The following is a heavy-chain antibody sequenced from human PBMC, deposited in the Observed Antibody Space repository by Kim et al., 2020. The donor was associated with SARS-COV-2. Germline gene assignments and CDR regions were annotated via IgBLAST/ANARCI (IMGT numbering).Heavy chain of an antibody. CDR1: GGSISSSSYY. V-gene: IGHV4-39*01. CDR2: IYYSGST. Sequence: SETLSLTCSVSGGSISSSSYYWGWIRQPPWKGLEWIGSIYYSGSTHYNPSLKSRVTISVDTSKNQFSLKLSSVTAADTAVYYCARRQAYYNILTGYYPDAFDIWGQGTMVTVSS. J-gene: IGHJ3*02. CDR3: ARRQAYYNILTGYYPDAFDI. D-gene: IGHD3-9*01.